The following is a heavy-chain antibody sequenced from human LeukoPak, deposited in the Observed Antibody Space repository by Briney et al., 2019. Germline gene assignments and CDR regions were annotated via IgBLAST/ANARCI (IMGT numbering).Heavy chain of an antibody. CDR2: IWYDGSNK. Sequence: GRSLRLSCVASGFTFSSYGMHWVRQAPGKGLEWVAVIWYDGSNKYYADSVKGRFTISRDNAKNTLYLQMNSLTAEDTAVYYCARDWGIDYWGQGTLVTVSS. D-gene: IGHD3-16*01. CDR3: ARDWGIDY. CDR1: GFTFSSYG. V-gene: IGHV3-33*01. J-gene: IGHJ4*02.